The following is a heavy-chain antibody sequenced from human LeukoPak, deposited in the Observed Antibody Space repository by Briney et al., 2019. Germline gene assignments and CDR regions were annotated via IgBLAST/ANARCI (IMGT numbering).Heavy chain of an antibody. Sequence: SETLSLTCSVSGVSITTYYWSWFRQTAGKGPDWIGRLYASGPTNYNPSLRGRVTMSVDTSKNQLSLNVRSVTVADTAVYFCARHIRMWGYFDSWGQGTLVAVSS. J-gene: IGHJ4*02. CDR1: GVSITTYY. CDR3: ARHIRMWGYFDS. D-gene: IGHD1-26*01. V-gene: IGHV4-4*07. CDR2: LYASGPT.